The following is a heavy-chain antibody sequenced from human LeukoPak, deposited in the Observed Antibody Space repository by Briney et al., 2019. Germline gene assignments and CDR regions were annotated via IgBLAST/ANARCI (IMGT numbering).Heavy chain of an antibody. CDR2: INAGNGNT. V-gene: IGHV1-3*01. CDR3: ARDLEYSSSWYSDFDY. Sequence: GASVKVSCKASGYTFTSYATHWVRQAPGQRLEWMGWINAGNGNTKYSQKFQGRVTITRDTSASTAYMELSSLRSEDTAVYYCARDLEYSSSWYSDFDYWGQGTLVTVSS. CDR1: GYTFTSYA. D-gene: IGHD6-13*01. J-gene: IGHJ4*02.